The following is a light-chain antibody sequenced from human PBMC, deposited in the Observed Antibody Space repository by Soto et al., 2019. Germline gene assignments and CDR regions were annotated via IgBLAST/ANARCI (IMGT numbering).Light chain of an antibody. CDR1: SGHSSYA. CDR2: LNSDGSH. J-gene: IGLJ3*02. CDR3: QTWGTGLLV. Sequence: QPVLTQSPSASASLGASVKLTCTLSSGHSSYAIAWHQQQPEKGPRYLMKLNSDGSHSKGDGIPGRFSGPSSGAERYLTISSLQSEDEADYYCQTWGTGLLVFGGGTKLTVL. V-gene: IGLV4-69*01.